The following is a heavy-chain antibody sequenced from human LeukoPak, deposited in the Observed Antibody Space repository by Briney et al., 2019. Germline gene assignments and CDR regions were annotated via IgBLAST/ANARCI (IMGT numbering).Heavy chain of an antibody. CDR1: GGSFSGYY. CDR3: ARHLPHYYYMDV. Sequence: PSETLSLTCAVYGGSFSGYYWSWIRQPPGKGLEWIGEINHSRSTNYNPSLKSRVTISVDASKNQFSLKLSSVTAADTAVYYCARHLPHYYYMDVWGKGTTVTVSS. CDR2: INHSRST. V-gene: IGHV4-34*01. J-gene: IGHJ6*03.